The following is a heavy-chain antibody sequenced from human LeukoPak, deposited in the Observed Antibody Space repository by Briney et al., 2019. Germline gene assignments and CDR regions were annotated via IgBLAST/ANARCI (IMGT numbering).Heavy chain of an antibody. V-gene: IGHV1-2*02. CDR3: ARDPTYCTNGVCHTPDY. Sequence: ASVKVSCKASGYTFTGYYMHWVRQAPGQGLEWMGWINPNSGGTNYAQKFQGRVTMTRDTSISTAYMELSRLRSDDTAVYYCARDPTYCTNGVCHTPDYWGQGTLVTVSS. J-gene: IGHJ4*02. CDR1: GYTFTGYY. D-gene: IGHD2-8*01. CDR2: INPNSGGT.